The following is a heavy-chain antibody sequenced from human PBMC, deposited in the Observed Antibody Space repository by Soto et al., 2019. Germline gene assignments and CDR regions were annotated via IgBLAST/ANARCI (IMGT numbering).Heavy chain of an antibody. CDR2: IDPGDSEI. V-gene: IGHV5-51*01. CDR3: SNLCCPSPSPNCHEDVFDY. J-gene: IGHJ4*02. CDR1: GYSFANYW. D-gene: IGHD1-1*01. Sequence: GESLKISCKASGYSFANYWIGWVRQKPGKGLEQMGIIDPGDSEIRYSPSFQGQVTISADKSITTAYLQWSSLKASDTATYFCSNLCCPSPSPNCHEDVFDYWGQGTLVTVSS.